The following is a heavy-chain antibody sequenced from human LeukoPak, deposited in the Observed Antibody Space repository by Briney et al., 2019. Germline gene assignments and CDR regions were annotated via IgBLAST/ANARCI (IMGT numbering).Heavy chain of an antibody. CDR3: ASVRAAIFGVVIPPFDI. J-gene: IGHJ3*02. CDR1: GGTFSSYA. Sequence: GASVKVSCKASGGTFSSYAISWVRQAPRQGLEWMGGIIPIFGTANYAQKFQGRVTITADESTSTAYMELSSLRSEDTAVYYCASVRAAIFGVVIPPFDIWGQGTMVTVSS. V-gene: IGHV1-69*13. D-gene: IGHD3-3*01. CDR2: IIPIFGTA.